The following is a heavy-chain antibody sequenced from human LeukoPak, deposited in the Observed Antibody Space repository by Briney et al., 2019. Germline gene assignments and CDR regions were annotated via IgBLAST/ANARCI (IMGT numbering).Heavy chain of an antibody. CDR3: AKPYYDFWSGYTGAFDI. CDR2: IYTSGST. V-gene: IGHV4-4*07. D-gene: IGHD3-3*01. J-gene: IGHJ3*02. CDR1: GGSISSYY. Sequence: SETLSLTCTVSGGSISSYYWSWLRQPAGKGLEWIGRIYTSGSTNYNPSLKSRVTMSVDTSKNQFSLKLSSVTAADTAVYYCAKPYYDFWSGYTGAFDIWGQGTMVTVSS.